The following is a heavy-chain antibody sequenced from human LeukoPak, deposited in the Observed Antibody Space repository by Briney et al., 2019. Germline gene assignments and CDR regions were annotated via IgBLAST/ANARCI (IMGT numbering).Heavy chain of an antibody. V-gene: IGHV4-4*07. CDR1: GGSISSYY. Sequence: PSETLSLTCTVSGGSISSYYWSWIRQPAGKGLEWIGRIYTSGSTNYNPSLKSRVTISVDTSKNQFSLKLSSVTASDTAIYYCASTKLGYSSGWHWGQGTLVTVSS. D-gene: IGHD6-19*01. J-gene: IGHJ4*02. CDR2: IYTSGST. CDR3: ASTKLGYSSGWH.